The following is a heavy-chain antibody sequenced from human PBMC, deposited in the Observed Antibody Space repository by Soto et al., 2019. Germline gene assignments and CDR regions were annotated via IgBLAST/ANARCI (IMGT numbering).Heavy chain of an antibody. Sequence: QVQLQESGPGLVKPSQTLSLTCTVSGGSISSGDYYWSWIRQPPGKGLEWIGYIYYSGSTYYNPSLKSRVTISVDTSNTQFSLKLSSVTAADTAVYYWARTVVSGDAFDIWGQGTMVTVSS. J-gene: IGHJ3*02. CDR1: GGSISSGDYY. D-gene: IGHD3-22*01. V-gene: IGHV4-30-4*01. CDR2: IYYSGST. CDR3: ARTVVSGDAFDI.